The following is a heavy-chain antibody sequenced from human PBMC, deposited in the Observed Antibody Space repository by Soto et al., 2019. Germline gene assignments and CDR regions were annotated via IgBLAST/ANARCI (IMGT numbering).Heavy chain of an antibody. CDR2: ISGSGRST. V-gene: IGHV3-23*01. J-gene: IGHJ5*02. Sequence: EVQLLESGGGLVQPGGSLRLSCAASGFTFSSYGMSWVRQAPGKGLEWVSTISGSGRSTYYPDSVKGRLTIARDNSKNTLYLQMNSLRVEDTAVYYCAKGAPLGPTWDNWCDPGGQGTLVTVSS. D-gene: IGHD1-26*01. CDR3: AKGAPLGPTWDNWCDP. CDR1: GFTFSSYG.